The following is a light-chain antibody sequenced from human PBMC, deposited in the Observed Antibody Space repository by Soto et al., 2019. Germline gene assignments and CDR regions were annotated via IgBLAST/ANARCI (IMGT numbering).Light chain of an antibody. V-gene: IGKV3-11*01. CDR2: DAS. CDR3: QQRYNWPLA. CDR1: QSVTTS. Sequence: EIVLTQSPGTLSLSPGERATLSCRASQSVTTSLAWYQQKPGQAPRLLIFDASNRATGVPARFSGSGSGTDFTLTISSLEPEDFAVYYCQQRYNWPLAFGGGTKVDIK. J-gene: IGKJ4*01.